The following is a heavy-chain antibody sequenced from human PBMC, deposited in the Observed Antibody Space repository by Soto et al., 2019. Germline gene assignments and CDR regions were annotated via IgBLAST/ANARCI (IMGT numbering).Heavy chain of an antibody. CDR1: GFTFSSYG. V-gene: IGHV3-30*18. D-gene: IGHD1-26*01. J-gene: IGHJ4*02. CDR2: ISYDVSNK. Sequence: PGGSLRLSCAASGFTFSSYGMHWVRQAPGKGLEWVAVISYDVSNKYYADSVKGRFTISRDNSKNTLYLQMNSLRAEDTAVYYCAKDQLIVGATGVDYWGQGTLVTVSS. CDR3: AKDQLIVGATGVDY.